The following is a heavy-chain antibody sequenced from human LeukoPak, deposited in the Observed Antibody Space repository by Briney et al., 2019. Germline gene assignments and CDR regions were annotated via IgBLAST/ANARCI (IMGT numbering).Heavy chain of an antibody. CDR1: RFAFSTYW. J-gene: IGHJ3*02. CDR3: ASPMGATPWDVFDI. CDR2: IKQDGSEK. D-gene: IGHD1-26*01. Sequence: GGSLRLSCAASRFAFSTYWMNWVRQAPGKGLEWVTNIKQDGSEKYYVDSVKGRFTISRDNAKNPLYLQMNSLRAEDTAMYYCASPMGATPWDVFDIWGQGTRVTVSP. V-gene: IGHV3-7*01.